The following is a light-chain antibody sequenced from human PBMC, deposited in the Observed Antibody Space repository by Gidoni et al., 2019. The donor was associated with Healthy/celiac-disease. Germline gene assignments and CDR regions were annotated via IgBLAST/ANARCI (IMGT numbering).Light chain of an antibody. V-gene: IGKV1-5*01. CDR3: QQYNSYST. J-gene: IGKJ1*01. CDR2: DAS. CDR1: QSISSW. Sequence: DIQMTQSPSTLSASVGDRVPITCRASQSISSWLAWYQQKPGKAPKLLIYDASSLESGVPSRFSGSGSGTEFTLTISSLQPDDFATYYCQQYNSYSTFGQXTKVEIK.